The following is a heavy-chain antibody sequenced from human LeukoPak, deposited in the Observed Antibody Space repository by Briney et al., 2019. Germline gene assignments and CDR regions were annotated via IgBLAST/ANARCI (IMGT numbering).Heavy chain of an antibody. CDR1: GGSISSSSYY. D-gene: IGHD3-9*01. CDR3: ARPYDILTGYYNGDTFDI. Sequence: SETLSLTCTVSGGSISSSSYYWGWIRQPPGKGLEWIGSIYYSGSTHYNPSLKSRVTISVDTSKNQFSLKLSSVTAADTAVYYCARPYDILTGYYNGDTFDIWGQGTMVTVSS. CDR2: IYYSGST. J-gene: IGHJ3*02. V-gene: IGHV4-39*01.